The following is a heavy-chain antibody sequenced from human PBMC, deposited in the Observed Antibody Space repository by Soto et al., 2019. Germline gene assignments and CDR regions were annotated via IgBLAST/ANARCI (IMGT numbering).Heavy chain of an antibody. CDR1: GGSISSTPYY. V-gene: IGHV4-39*01. D-gene: IGHD4-17*01. CDR3: TRGGDLEYFQH. J-gene: IGHJ1*01. CDR2: IYYSGNT. Sequence: QLQLQGSGPGLVKPSETLSLSCTVSGGSISSTPYYWGWIRQPPGKGLEWIGSIYYSGNTYYNPSLKSRVTISVDTSKNQFSLKLSSVTAADTAVYYCTRGGDLEYFQHWGQGTLVTVSS.